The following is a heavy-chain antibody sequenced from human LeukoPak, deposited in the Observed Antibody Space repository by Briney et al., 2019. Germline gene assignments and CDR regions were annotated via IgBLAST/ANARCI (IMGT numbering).Heavy chain of an antibody. CDR2: ISGSGGTT. CDR3: AKRDRGEVRKYYFDY. J-gene: IGHJ4*02. Sequence: PGGSLRLSCAASGFTFSSSAMSWVRQAPGKGLEWVSAISGSGGTTFYADSVKGRFTISRDNSKKTLYLQMNSLRAEDTAVYYCAKRDRGEVRKYYFDYWAREPWSPSPQ. V-gene: IGHV3-23*01. D-gene: IGHD1-1*01. CDR1: GFTFSSSA.